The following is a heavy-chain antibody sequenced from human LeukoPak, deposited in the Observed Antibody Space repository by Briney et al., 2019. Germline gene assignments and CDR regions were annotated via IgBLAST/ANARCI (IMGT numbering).Heavy chain of an antibody. V-gene: IGHV3-7*05. CDR1: GFTFSSYW. CDR2: IKQDGSEK. D-gene: IGHD3-3*01. CDR3: AKFSPTPLLNYYYYGMDV. Sequence: PGGSLRLSCAASGFTFSSYWMSWVRQAPGKGLEWVANIKQDGSEKYYVDSVKGRFTISRDNAKNSLYLQMNSLRAEDTAVYYCAKFSPTPLLNYYYYGMDVWGQGTTVTVSS. J-gene: IGHJ6*02.